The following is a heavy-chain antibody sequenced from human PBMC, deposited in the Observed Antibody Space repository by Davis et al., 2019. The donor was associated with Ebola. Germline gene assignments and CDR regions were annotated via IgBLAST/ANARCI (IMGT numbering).Heavy chain of an antibody. V-gene: IGHV1-2*02. CDR2: INPNSGGT. CDR3: ATLGPIQLWKRDYYGMDV. J-gene: IGHJ6*02. D-gene: IGHD5-18*01. Sequence: ASVKVSCKASGYTFTGYYMHWVRQAPGQGLEWMGWINPNSGGTNYAQKFQGRVTMTRDTSISTAYMELSRLRSDDTAVYYCATLGPIQLWKRDYYGMDVWGQGTTVTVSS. CDR1: GYTFTGYY.